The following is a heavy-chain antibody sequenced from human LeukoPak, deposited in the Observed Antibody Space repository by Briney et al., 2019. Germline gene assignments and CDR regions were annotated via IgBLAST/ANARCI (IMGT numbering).Heavy chain of an antibody. J-gene: IGHJ4*02. CDR3: AIAYPFSGYYFDY. D-gene: IGHD3-9*01. Sequence: PVGSLRLSCAASGFTFSSYGMHWVRQAPGKGLEWVAFIRYDGSNKYYADSVKGRFTISRDNSKNTLYLQMNSLRAEDTAVYYCAIAYPFSGYYFDYWGQGTLDTVSS. CDR1: GFTFSSYG. CDR2: IRYDGSNK. V-gene: IGHV3-30*02.